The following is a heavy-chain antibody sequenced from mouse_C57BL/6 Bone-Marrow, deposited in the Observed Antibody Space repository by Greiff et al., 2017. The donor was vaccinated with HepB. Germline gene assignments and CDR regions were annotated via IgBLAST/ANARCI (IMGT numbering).Heavy chain of an antibody. J-gene: IGHJ2*01. CDR1: GYTFTSYW. V-gene: IGHV1-55*01. CDR3: ARGGYDGYYYSFDY. Sequence: VKLKQPGAELVKPGASVKMSCKASGYTFTSYWITWVKQRPGQGLEWIGDIYPGSGSTNYNEKFKSKATLTVDTSSSTAYMQLSSLTSEDSAVYYCARGGYDGYYYSFDYWGQGTTLTVSS. D-gene: IGHD2-3*01. CDR2: IYPGSGST.